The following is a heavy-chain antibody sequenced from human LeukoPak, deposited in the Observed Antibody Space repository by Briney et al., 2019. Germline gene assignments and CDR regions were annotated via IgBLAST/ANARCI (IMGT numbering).Heavy chain of an antibody. J-gene: IGHJ2*01. D-gene: IGHD6-13*01. CDR2: IRSKANSYAT. Sequence: GGSLRLSCAASGFTFSGSGMHWVRQASGKGLEWVGRIRSKANSYATAYVASVKGRFTISRDNSKNTLYLQMNSLRAEDTAVYYCARVCKNRNQYSSSWYRWYFDLWGRGTLVTVSS. V-gene: IGHV3-73*01. CDR1: GFTFSGSG. CDR3: ARVCKNRNQYSSSWYRWYFDL.